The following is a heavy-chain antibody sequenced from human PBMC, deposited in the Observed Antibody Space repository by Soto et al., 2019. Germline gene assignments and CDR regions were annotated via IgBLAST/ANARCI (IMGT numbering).Heavy chain of an antibody. CDR2: ISSSGSTI. CDR3: ARDYRVTMVRGVPGDYYGMNV. Sequence: EVQLVESGGGLGQPGGSLRLSCAASGFTFSSYEMNWVRQAPGNGLEWVSYISSSGSTIYYADSVKGRFTISRDNAKNSLYLQMNSLRAEDTALYYCARDYRVTMVRGVPGDYYGMNVWCQGTTVTVSS. CDR1: GFTFSSYE. V-gene: IGHV3-48*03. J-gene: IGHJ6*02. D-gene: IGHD3-10*01.